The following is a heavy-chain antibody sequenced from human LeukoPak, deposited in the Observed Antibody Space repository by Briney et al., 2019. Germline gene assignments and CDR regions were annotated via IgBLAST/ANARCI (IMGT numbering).Heavy chain of an antibody. D-gene: IGHD3-10*01. V-gene: IGHV4-61*02. CDR2: IYSSGST. CDR1: GGSISSGSYY. CDR3: ARSTYYYGSGSYYPFDC. J-gene: IGHJ4*02. Sequence: SETLSLTCTVSGGSISSGSYYWSWIRQPAGKGLEWIGRIYSSGSTNYNSSLKGRVTISVDTSKNQFSLKLSSVTAADTAVYYCARSTYYYGSGSYYPFDCWGQGTLVTVSS.